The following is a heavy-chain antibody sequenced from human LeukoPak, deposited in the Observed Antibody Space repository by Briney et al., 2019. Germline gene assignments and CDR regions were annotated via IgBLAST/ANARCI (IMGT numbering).Heavy chain of an antibody. V-gene: IGHV3-11*01. D-gene: IGHD2-8*01. CDR2: ISSSGSTI. CDR3: ARDPRYCTNGVCSKGFDP. Sequence: PGGSLRLSCAASGFTFSDYYMSWIRQAPGKGLEWVSYISSSGSTIYYADSVKGRFTISRDNAKNSLYLQMNSLRAEDTAVYYCARDPRYCTNGVCSKGFDPWGQGTLVTVSS. CDR1: GFTFSDYY. J-gene: IGHJ5*02.